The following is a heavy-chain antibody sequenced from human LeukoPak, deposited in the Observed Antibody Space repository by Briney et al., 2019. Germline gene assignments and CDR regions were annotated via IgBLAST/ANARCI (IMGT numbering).Heavy chain of an antibody. D-gene: IGHD3-16*01. V-gene: IGHV3-48*03. CDR3: GASRQYVGAFDI. J-gene: IGHJ3*02. CDR2: IGSSSTII. Sequence: PGGSVRLSCAASGFTFSSYELYWVRQAPGKGLEWISYIGSSSTIIKYADSVRGRFTISRDDARESLYLQMSSLRADDTAIYYCGASRQYVGAFDIWGQGTLVTVSS. CDR1: GFTFSSYE.